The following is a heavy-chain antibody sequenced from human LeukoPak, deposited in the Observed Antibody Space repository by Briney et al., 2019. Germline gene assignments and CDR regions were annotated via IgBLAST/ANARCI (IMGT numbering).Heavy chain of an antibody. J-gene: IGHJ4*02. CDR3: ARAGIAAAGADY. V-gene: IGHV4-31*03. CDR2: IYYSGST. Sequence: SQTLSLTCTVSGGPISSGGYYWSWIRQHPGKGLEWIGYIYYSGSTYYHPSLKSRVTMSVDTSKNQFSLKLSSVTAADTAVYYCARAGIAAAGADYWGQGTLVTVSS. CDR1: GGPISSGGYY. D-gene: IGHD6-13*01.